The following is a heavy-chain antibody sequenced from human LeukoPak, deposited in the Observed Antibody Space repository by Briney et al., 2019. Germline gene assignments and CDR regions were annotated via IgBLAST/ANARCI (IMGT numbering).Heavy chain of an antibody. CDR2: ISYDGSNK. D-gene: IGHD3-22*01. J-gene: IGHJ4*02. V-gene: IGHV3-30*18. CDR3: AKAAESDYYDSSGYAYYFDY. Sequence: PGGSLRLSCAASGFTFSSYGMHWVRQAPGKGLEWVAVISYDGSNKYYADSVKGRFTISRDNSKNTLYLQMNSLRAEDTAVYYCAKAAESDYYDSSGYAYYFDYWGQGTLVTVSS. CDR1: GFTFSSYG.